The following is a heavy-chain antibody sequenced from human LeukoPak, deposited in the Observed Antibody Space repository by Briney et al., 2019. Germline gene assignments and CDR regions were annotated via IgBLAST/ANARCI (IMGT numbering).Heavy chain of an antibody. D-gene: IGHD2-2*01. V-gene: IGHV3-23*01. Sequence: PGGSLRLSCAASGFTFSSYAMSWVRQAPGKGLEWVSAISGSGGSTYYADSVKGRFTISRDNSKNTLYLQMNSLRAEDTAVYYCAKSDIVVVPARYGMDVWGQGTTVTVSS. J-gene: IGHJ6*02. CDR1: GFTFSSYA. CDR3: AKSDIVVVPARYGMDV. CDR2: ISGSGGST.